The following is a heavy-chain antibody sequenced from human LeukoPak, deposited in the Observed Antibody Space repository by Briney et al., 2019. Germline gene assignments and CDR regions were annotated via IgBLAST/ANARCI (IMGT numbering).Heavy chain of an antibody. J-gene: IGHJ4*02. CDR1: GFTFSSYW. Sequence: GGSLRLSCAASGFTFSSYWMSWVRQAPGKGLEWVANIKQDGSEKYYVDSVKGRLTISRDNTKNSLYLQMNSLKAEDTAVYYCTRSREWGGETKSLYRPVDYWGQGTLVTVSS. CDR2: IKQDGSEK. D-gene: IGHD1-26*01. CDR3: TRSREWGGETKSLYRPVDY. V-gene: IGHV3-7*01.